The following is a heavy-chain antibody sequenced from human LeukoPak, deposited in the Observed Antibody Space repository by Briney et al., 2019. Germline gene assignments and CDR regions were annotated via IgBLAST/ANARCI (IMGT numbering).Heavy chain of an antibody. J-gene: IGHJ4*02. D-gene: IGHD4-17*01. CDR2: ISPKSGGT. CDR3: ATDAARVNTEYYFYF. CDR1: GYTFADYY. Sequence: ASVKVSCKASGYTFADYYIHWVRQAPGQGLEWLGWISPKSGGTNSAQKFQGRVTMTRDTSIRTVYIELRSLTSDDTAIYYCATDAARVNTEYYFYFWGQGTLVTVSS. V-gene: IGHV1-2*02.